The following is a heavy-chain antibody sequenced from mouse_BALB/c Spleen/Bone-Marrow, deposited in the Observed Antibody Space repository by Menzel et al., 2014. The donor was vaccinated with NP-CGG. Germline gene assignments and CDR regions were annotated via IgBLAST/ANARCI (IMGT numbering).Heavy chain of an antibody. CDR1: GYTFTSNI. CDR2: INPYNDVT. Sequence: VHVKQSGPELVKPGASVKMSCKASGYTFTSNIINWVKQKPGQGLEWIGYINPYNDVTKYNEKLKGKATLTSDMSSNTAYMELSSLTSEDSAVYYCAKAAYYDYDVRAMDYWGQGTSVIVSS. J-gene: IGHJ4*01. V-gene: IGHV1-14*01. CDR3: AKAAYYDYDVRAMDY. D-gene: IGHD2-4*01.